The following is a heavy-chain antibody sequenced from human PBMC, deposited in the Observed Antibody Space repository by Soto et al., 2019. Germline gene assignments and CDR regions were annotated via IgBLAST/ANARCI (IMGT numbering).Heavy chain of an antibody. CDR3: ARDGTSGYLGETTFDY. Sequence: EVQLVESGGGLVQPGGSLRLSCAASGFTFSSYWMSWVRQAPGKGLEWVANIKQDGSEKYYVDSVKGRFTISRDNAKNSLCLQMNSLRAEDTAVYYCARDGTSGYLGETTFDYWGQGTLVTVSS. CDR1: GFTFSSYW. CDR2: IKQDGSEK. D-gene: IGHD5-12*01. J-gene: IGHJ4*02. V-gene: IGHV3-7*01.